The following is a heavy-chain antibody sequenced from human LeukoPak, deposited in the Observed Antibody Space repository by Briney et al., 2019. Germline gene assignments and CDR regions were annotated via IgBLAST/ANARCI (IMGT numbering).Heavy chain of an antibody. V-gene: IGHV4-61*02. CDR2: IYISGST. CDR1: GGSISSGTYY. J-gene: IGHJ3*02. CDR3: ARDPYDTSANGAFDI. Sequence: SETLSLTCTVSGGSISSGTYYWNWIRQPAGKRLEWIGRIYISGSTNYNTSLKSRVTISMDTSKNQFSLKWTAVTAANTAMYYCARDPYDTSANGAFDIWGQGTMVSVSS. D-gene: IGHD3-22*01.